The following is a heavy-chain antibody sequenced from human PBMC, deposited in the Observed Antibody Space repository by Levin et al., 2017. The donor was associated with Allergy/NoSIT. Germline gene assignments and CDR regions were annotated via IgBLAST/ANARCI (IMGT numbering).Heavy chain of an antibody. J-gene: IGHJ4*02. CDR1: GFTFSGSA. D-gene: IGHD2-8*01. CDR3: TLGYCTNGVCYSSDY. Sequence: TGGSLRLSCAASGFTFSGSAMHWVRQASGKGLEWVGRIRSKANSYATAYAASVKGRFTISRDDSKNTAYLQMNSLKTEDTAVYYCTLGYCTNGVCYSSDYWGQGTLVTVSS. CDR2: IRSKANSYAT. V-gene: IGHV3-73*01.